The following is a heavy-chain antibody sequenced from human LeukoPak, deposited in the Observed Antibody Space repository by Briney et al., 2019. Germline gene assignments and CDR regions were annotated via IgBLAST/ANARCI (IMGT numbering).Heavy chain of an antibody. CDR2: IWYDGSNK. CDR1: GFAFSSYG. CDR3: ARDVYYYDSSGYYPPRDYYMDV. D-gene: IGHD3-22*01. Sequence: GRSLRLSCAASGFAFSSYGMHWVRQAPGKGLEWVAVIWYDGSNKYYADSVKGRFTISRDNSKSTLYLQMNSLRAEDTAVYYCARDVYYYDSSGYYPPRDYYMDVWAKGPRSPSP. J-gene: IGHJ6*03. V-gene: IGHV3-33*01.